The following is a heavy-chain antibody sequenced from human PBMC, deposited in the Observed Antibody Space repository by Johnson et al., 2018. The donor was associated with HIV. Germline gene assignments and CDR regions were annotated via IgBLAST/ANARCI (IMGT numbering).Heavy chain of an antibody. V-gene: IGHV3-13*01. Sequence: VQLVESGGVLVQPGGSLRLSCAASGFTFSSYDMHWVRQATGKGLEWVSAVGTAGDTYPADPVKGRFTISRDNSKNTLYLQMNSLRVEDTALYYCAKDSSSWLNAFDIWGQGTMVTVSS. CDR1: GFTFSSYD. D-gene: IGHD6-13*01. J-gene: IGHJ3*02. CDR3: AKDSSSWLNAFDI. CDR2: VGTAGDT.